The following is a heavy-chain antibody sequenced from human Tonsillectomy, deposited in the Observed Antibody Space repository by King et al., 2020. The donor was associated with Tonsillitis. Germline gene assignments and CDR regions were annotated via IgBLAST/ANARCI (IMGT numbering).Heavy chain of an antibody. J-gene: IGHJ4*02. Sequence: EVQLVESGGDLVKPGGSLRLSCAASGISISDVWMSWVRQAPGKGLEWLGLIESKSNGGATDYAAPGKGRFTISRDDSKKTVHLQMNSLKTEDTGVYYCTTDFWADGDLLDYWGRGTLVTVSS. V-gene: IGHV3-15*04. CDR3: TTDFWADGDLLDY. CDR2: IESKSNGGAT. CDR1: GISISDVW. D-gene: IGHD4-17*01.